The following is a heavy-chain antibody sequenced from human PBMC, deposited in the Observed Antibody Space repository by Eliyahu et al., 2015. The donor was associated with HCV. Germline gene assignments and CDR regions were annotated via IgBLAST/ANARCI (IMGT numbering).Heavy chain of an antibody. J-gene: IGHJ5*02. D-gene: IGHD6-19*01. V-gene: IGHV4-59*01. CDR3: ASGGGGIAVTGTGGWFDP. Sequence: QVQLQESGPGLVKPSETLSLTCTVSGGXIXTYSWSWIRQPPGKGLEWIGXIHYSGSTNYNPSLKSRVTISIDTSKNQFSLSLTSVTAADTAVYYCASGGGGIAVTGTGGWFDPWGQGTLVTVSS. CDR1: GGXIXTYS. CDR2: IHYSGST.